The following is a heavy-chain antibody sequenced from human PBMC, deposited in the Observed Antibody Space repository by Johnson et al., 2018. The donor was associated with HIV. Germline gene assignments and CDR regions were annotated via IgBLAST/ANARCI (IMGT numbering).Heavy chain of an antibody. CDR1: GFTFDDYG. CDR3: AKDKPYGSGLLLGAFDI. D-gene: IGHD3-10*01. J-gene: IGHJ3*02. CDR2: ISYDGSNK. Sequence: QMLLVESGGGVVRPGGSLRLSCVASGFTFDDYGMSWVRQGPGKGLEWVAVISYDGSNKYYADSVQGRFTISRDNSKNTLYLQMNSLSAEDTAVYYCAKDKPYGSGLLLGAFDIWGQGTMVTVSS. V-gene: IGHV3-30*18.